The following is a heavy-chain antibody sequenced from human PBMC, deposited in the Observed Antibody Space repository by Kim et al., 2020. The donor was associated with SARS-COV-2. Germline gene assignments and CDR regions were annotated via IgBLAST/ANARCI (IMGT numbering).Heavy chain of an antibody. J-gene: IGHJ2*01. Sequence: GGSLRLSCAASGFTFSSYGMHWVRQAPGKGLEWVAVISYDGSNKYYADSVKGRFTISRDNSKNTLYLQMNSLRAEDTAVYYCAKEGGDGYVLGWYFDLWG. CDR3: AKEGGDGYVLGWYFDL. CDR2: ISYDGSNK. D-gene: IGHD5-12*01. CDR1: GFTFSSYG. V-gene: IGHV3-30*18.